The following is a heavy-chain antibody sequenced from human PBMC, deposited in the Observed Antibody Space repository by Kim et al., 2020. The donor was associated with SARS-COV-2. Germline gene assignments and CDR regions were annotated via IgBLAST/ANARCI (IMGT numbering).Heavy chain of an antibody. J-gene: IGHJ6*02. V-gene: IGHV1-69*13. CDR2: IVPIFDTA. Sequence: SVKVSCKASGGTFNNHDITWVRQAPGQGLEWMGGIVPIFDTANYAQKFQGRVTITADESTSTAYLEMTSLRSDDTAVYYCARGLWVDTGRIAIFGVPPNNNYYGLDVWGQGTTVTVSS. CDR3: ARGLWVDTGRIAIFGVPPNNNYYGLDV. D-gene: IGHD3-3*01. CDR1: GGTFNNHD.